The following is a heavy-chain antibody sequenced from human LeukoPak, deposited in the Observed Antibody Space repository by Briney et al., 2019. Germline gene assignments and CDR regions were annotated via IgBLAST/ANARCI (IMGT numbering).Heavy chain of an antibody. J-gene: IGHJ1*01. CDR3: AKDGNSGSYNNYFQH. D-gene: IGHD1-26*01. Sequence: PGRSLRLSCAASGFTFSSYGMHWVRQAPGKGLEWVAVIWYDGSNKYYADSVKGRFTISRDNSKNTLYLQMNGLRAEDTAVYYCAKDGNSGSYNNYFQHWGQGTLVTVSS. CDR1: GFTFSSYG. CDR2: IWYDGSNK. V-gene: IGHV3-33*06.